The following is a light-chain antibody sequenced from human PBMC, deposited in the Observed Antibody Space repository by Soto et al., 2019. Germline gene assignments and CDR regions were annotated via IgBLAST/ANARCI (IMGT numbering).Light chain of an antibody. CDR2: AAS. V-gene: IGKV1-39*01. Sequence: DIHLPQSPSSLSASVGDSVTITCRSSQTINKYLNWYQHRPGKAPKLLIYAASSLQTGVPTRFSGAGAGTFFTLTLSNLQLEDGASYYCQQSYGSPGAFGRGTKVEI. CDR1: QTINKY. CDR3: QQSYGSPGA. J-gene: IGKJ1*01.